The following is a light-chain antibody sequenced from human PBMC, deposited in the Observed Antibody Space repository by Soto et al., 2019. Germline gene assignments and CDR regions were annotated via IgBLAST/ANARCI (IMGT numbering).Light chain of an antibody. Sequence: QAVVTQPASVSGSPGQSITISCTGTSSDVGGYNYVSWYQQHPGKAPKLMIYEVSNRPSGVSNRFSGSKSGNMASLTISGLQAEDEADYYCSSYTSSSTQVFGGGTKLTVL. J-gene: IGLJ2*01. CDR3: SSYTSSSTQV. V-gene: IGLV2-14*01. CDR1: SSDVGGYNY. CDR2: EVS.